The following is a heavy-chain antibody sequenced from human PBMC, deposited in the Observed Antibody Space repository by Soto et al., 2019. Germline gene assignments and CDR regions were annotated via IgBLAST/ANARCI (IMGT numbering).Heavy chain of an antibody. CDR2: STSHSYGGTT. V-gene: IGHV3-49*04. CDR3: ARGGDYYGMDV. D-gene: IGHD3-3*01. Sequence: PGGSLRLSCTFSGFTSTDHALTWVRQAPGKGLEWVAFSTSHSYGGTTDYAASVKGRFTISRDDSKSIAYLQMNSLQIADTAIYYCARGGDYYGMDVWGQGTTVTVSS. CDR1: GFTSTDHA. J-gene: IGHJ6*02.